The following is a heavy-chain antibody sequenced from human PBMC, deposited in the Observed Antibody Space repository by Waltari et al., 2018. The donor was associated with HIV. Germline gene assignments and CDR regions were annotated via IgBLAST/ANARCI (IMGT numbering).Heavy chain of an antibody. CDR2: IYHSWST. CDR1: GGSISSSNYF. J-gene: IGHJ4*02. Sequence: QLQLQESGPGLVKPSETLSLTCTVSGGSISSSNYFWGWIRQPPGKWREGIGSIYHSWSTYYNPSLKSRVTISVDTSKSQFSLKLSSVTAADTAVYYCASTGYTYGLDYWGQGTLVTVSS. CDR3: ASTGYTYGLDY. D-gene: IGHD5-18*01. V-gene: IGHV4-39*01.